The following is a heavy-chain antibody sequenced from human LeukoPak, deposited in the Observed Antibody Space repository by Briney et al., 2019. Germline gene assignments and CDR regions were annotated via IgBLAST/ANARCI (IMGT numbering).Heavy chain of an antibody. CDR3: ARDLFGVVVPAASDAFDI. J-gene: IGHJ3*02. V-gene: IGHV4-4*07. CDR1: GGSFSGYY. D-gene: IGHD2-2*01. CDR2: IYTSGST. Sequence: PSETLSLTCAVYGGSFSGYYWSWIRQPAGKGLEWIARIYTSGSTNYNPSLKSRVTISVDTSKNQFSLKLSSVTAADTAVYYCARDLFGVVVPAASDAFDIWGQGTMVTVSS.